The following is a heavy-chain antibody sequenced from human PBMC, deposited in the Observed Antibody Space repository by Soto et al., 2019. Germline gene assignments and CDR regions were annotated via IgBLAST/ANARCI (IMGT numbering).Heavy chain of an antibody. CDR3: ARVAGSGSYYGMDV. Sequence: ASVKVSCKASGYTFTNQYMHWVRQAPGQRLEWMGWINPNSGGTNYAQKFQGWVTMTRDTSISTAYMELSRLRSDDTAVYYCARVAGSGSYYGMDVWGQGTTVTVSS. CDR1: GYTFTNQY. V-gene: IGHV1-2*04. J-gene: IGHJ6*02. D-gene: IGHD1-26*01. CDR2: INPNSGGT.